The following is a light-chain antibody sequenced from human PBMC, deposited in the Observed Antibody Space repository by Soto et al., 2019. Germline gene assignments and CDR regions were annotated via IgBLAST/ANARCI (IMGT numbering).Light chain of an antibody. CDR1: QSIRLW. CDR3: HHYNDYSWT. J-gene: IGKJ1*01. Sequence: DIHMTQSPSTLSASVGDRVTITCRASQSIRLWVAWYQQKPGRAPNLLTYKTSSLETGDPSRLSGGGSGTEFTLTISSLQPDDFATYYCHHYNDYSWTFGQGTKV. V-gene: IGKV1-5*03. CDR2: KTS.